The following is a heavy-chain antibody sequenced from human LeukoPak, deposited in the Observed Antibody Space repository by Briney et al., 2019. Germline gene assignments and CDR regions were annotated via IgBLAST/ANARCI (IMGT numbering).Heavy chain of an antibody. CDR3: ARDSQWLAPFDY. CDR1: GFTFSSYG. CDR2: IWYDGSNK. D-gene: IGHD6-19*01. J-gene: IGHJ4*02. V-gene: IGHV3-33*01. Sequence: GGSLRLSCAAPGFTFSSYGMHWVRQAPGKGLEWVAVIWYDGSNKYYADSVKGRFTISRDNSKNTLYLQMNSLRAEDTAVYYCARDSQWLAPFDYWGQGTLVTVSS.